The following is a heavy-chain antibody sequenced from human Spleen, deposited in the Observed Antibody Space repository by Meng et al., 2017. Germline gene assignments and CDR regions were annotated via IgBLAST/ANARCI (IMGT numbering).Heavy chain of an antibody. J-gene: IGHJ4*02. D-gene: IGHD1-1*01. CDR2: ISHSGST. CDR1: GGSISSHNW. Sequence: SETLSLTCAVSGGSISSHNWWNWVRQPPGKGLEWIGEISHSGSTNFNPSLKSRVTISVDTSKNQFSLKLSSVTAADTAVYYCAIERGAVDYWGQGTLGTVAA. CDR3: AIERGAVDY. V-gene: IGHV4-4*02.